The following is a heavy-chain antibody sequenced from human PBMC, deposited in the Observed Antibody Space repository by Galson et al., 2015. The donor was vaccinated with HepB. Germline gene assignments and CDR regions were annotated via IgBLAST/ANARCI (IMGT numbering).Heavy chain of an antibody. V-gene: IGHV1-18*04. CDR3: ARPSDIGLDY. D-gene: IGHD1-26*01. J-gene: IGHJ4*02. Sequence: SVNVSCKASGYTFTNYGITWVRQAPGQGLEWMGWISPYNGNTKSAEKVQGRVTLTTDTSTNTAYMDLRSLRSDDTAVYYCARPSDIGLDYWGQGTLVTVSS. CDR2: ISPYNGNT. CDR1: GYTFTNYG.